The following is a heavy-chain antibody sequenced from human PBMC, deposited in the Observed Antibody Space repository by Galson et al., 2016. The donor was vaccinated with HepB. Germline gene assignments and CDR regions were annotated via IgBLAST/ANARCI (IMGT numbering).Heavy chain of an antibody. J-gene: IGHJ5*02. CDR2: ISGDGSST. Sequence: SLRLSCAASGFTFSGYWMHWVRQAPGEGLVWVSHISGDGSSTHYGDSVKGRFTVSRDNSKNTLYLQMNSLRAEDTAVYYCVRDKVTPGTNWFDPWGQGTLVTVSS. V-gene: IGHV3-74*01. D-gene: IGHD4-11*01. CDR3: VRDKVTPGTNWFDP. CDR1: GFTFSGYW.